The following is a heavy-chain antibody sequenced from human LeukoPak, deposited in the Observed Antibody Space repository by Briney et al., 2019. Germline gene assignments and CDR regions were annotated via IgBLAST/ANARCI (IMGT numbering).Heavy chain of an antibody. CDR1: GGSFSGYY. Sequence: SETLSLTCDVYGGSFSGYYWSWIRQPPGKGLEWIGEINHSGSTNYNPSLKSRVTISVDTSKNQFSLKLSSVTAADTAVYYCARVRGIVVVVAAKLGGHYFDYWGQGTLVTVSS. J-gene: IGHJ4*02. CDR3: ARVRGIVVVVAAKLGGHYFDY. D-gene: IGHD2-15*01. V-gene: IGHV4-34*01. CDR2: INHSGST.